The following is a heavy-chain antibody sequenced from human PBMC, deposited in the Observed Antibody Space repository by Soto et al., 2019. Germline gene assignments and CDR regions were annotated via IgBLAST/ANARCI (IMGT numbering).Heavy chain of an antibody. CDR1: GFTFSSYS. D-gene: IGHD3-22*01. V-gene: IGHV3-48*02. CDR2: ISSSNSTI. CDR3: ARDLSYYYDSGGPLDAFDI. Sequence: PGGSLRLSCAASGFTFSSYSMNWVRQAPGKGREWVSYISSSNSTIYYADSVRGRFTISRDNAKNSLYLQMNSLRDEDTAVYYCARDLSYYYDSGGPLDAFDIWGQGAMVTVSS. J-gene: IGHJ3*02.